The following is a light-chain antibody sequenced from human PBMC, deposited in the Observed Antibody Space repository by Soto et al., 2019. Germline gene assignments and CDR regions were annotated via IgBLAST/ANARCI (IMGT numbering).Light chain of an antibody. CDR1: QSVNNY. J-gene: IGKJ3*01. CDR2: DAS. V-gene: IGKV3-11*01. Sequence: EIGLTQSPATLSLSPGERATLSFMASQSVNNYLAWYQQRTGQAPRLLIYDASNRATGIPARFSGSGSGTDFTLTISSLEPEDFAVYYCKHRNNRPFSFGPGTKVDI. CDR3: KHRNNRPFS.